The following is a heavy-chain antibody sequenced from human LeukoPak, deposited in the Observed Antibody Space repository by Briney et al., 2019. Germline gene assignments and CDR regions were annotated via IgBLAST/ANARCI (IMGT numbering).Heavy chain of an antibody. CDR3: AKPEHYDFWSGYPLGY. V-gene: IGHV3-74*01. Sequence: GGSLRLSCAASGFTFSSYWMHWVRQAPGKGLVWVSRINSDGSSTSYADSVKGRFTISRDNAKNTLYLQMNSPRAEDTAVYYCAKPEHYDFWSGYPLGYWGQGTLVTVSS. D-gene: IGHD3-3*01. CDR1: GFTFSSYW. J-gene: IGHJ4*02. CDR2: INSDGSST.